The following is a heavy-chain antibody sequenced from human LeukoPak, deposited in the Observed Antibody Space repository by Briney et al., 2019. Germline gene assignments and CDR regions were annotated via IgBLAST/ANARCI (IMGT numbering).Heavy chain of an antibody. CDR2: ISGSSNYI. V-gene: IGHV3-21*01. Sequence: GGSLRLSCAACGFTFSTYSMNWLRQAPGKGPEWVSSISGSSNYIFYADSVKGRFTVSRDNARNSLFLQMNSLRAEDTAVYYCARVSSVPTPRALDYWGQGTLVTVSS. J-gene: IGHJ4*02. CDR1: GFTFSTYS. CDR3: ARVSSVPTPRALDY. D-gene: IGHD4/OR15-4a*01.